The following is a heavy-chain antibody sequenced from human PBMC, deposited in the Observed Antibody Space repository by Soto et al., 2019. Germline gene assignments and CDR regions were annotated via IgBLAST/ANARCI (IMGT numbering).Heavy chain of an antibody. CDR3: AKTRVADSGYYFDH. Sequence: PGGSLGLSCAASGFSFGDSYMSWIRQSAGKGLEWLSYISAGSSYTKYAESVKGRFTISRDNARRSLFLQVNGLRADDTAIYYCAKTRVADSGYYFDHWGQGTMVTVSS. CDR2: ISAGSSYT. CDR1: GFSFGDSY. D-gene: IGHD3-10*01. V-gene: IGHV3-11*03. J-gene: IGHJ4*02.